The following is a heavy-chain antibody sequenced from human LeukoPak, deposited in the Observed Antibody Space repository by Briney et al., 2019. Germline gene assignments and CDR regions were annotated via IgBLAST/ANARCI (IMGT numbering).Heavy chain of an antibody. J-gene: IGHJ4*02. V-gene: IGHV4-39*01. Sequence: SETLSLTCTVSGGSISSSSYYWGWIRQPPGKGLEWIGSIYYSGSTYYNPSLKSRVTISVDTSKNQFSLKLSSVTAPDTAVYYCASMEHYFWSGYYFDYWGQGTLVTVSS. CDR2: IYYSGST. CDR3: ASMEHYFWSGYYFDY. D-gene: IGHD3-3*01. CDR1: GGSISSSSYY.